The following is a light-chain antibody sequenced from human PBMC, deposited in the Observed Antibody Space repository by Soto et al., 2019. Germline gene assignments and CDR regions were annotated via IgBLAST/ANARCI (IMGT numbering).Light chain of an antibody. CDR3: QVWDSSSDHVF. V-gene: IGLV3-21*04. CDR2: YDS. Sequence: SYELTQPPSVSVAPGTTARITCGGNNLGSKSVHWHQQKPGQAPVLVIYYDSDRPSGIPERFSGSNSGNTATLTISRVEAGDEADYYCQVWDSSSDHVFFGGGTKVTVL. J-gene: IGLJ2*01. CDR1: NLGSKS.